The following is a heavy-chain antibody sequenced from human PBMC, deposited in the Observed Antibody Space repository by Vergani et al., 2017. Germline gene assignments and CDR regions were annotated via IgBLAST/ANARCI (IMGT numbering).Heavy chain of an antibody. CDR1: GGSFSTGGQS. D-gene: IGHD3-16*01. CDR3: ARCFRDGGMIYGGTVENWFDP. Sequence: QVQLQESGPGLVKPSQTLSLTCTVSGGSFSTGGQSWTWLRQSAGKGLEWIGRIYTSGATNYNPSVRSRAIMSVDASKKQFSLKLTSVTAAETAVYYCARCFRDGGMIYGGTVENWFDPWGRDALVTVSS. V-gene: IGHV4-61*02. CDR2: IYTSGAT. J-gene: IGHJ5*02.